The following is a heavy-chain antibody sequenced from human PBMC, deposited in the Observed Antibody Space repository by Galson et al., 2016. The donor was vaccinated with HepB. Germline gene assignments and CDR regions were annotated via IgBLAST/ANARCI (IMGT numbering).Heavy chain of an antibody. J-gene: IGHJ4*02. CDR1: GFTFDDYA. V-gene: IGHV3-9*03. D-gene: IGHD6-19*01. CDR3: AKSLSSGWLSDLDF. Sequence: SLRLSCAASGFTFDDYAMQWVRQTPGKGLEWVSGISWNSNSVGYADSVKGRFTISRDNAKNSVYLQMNSLRLEDMALYYCAKSLSSGWLSDLDFGGQGTLVTVSS. CDR2: ISWNSNSV.